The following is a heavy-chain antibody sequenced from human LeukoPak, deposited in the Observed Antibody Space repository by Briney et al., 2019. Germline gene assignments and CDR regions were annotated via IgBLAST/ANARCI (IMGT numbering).Heavy chain of an antibody. CDR1: GGSISNNNW. D-gene: IGHD2-15*01. J-gene: IGHJ5*02. CDR2: IYHSGRT. Sequence: KPSETLSLTCVVSGGSISNNNWWSWVRQPPGQGLEWIGEIYHSGRTNYNPALRSRVTISVDSSNNQFSLKLSSVTAADTAVYYCAAQSGYYSGGWFDPWGQGTLVTVS. V-gene: IGHV4-4*02. CDR3: AAQSGYYSGGWFDP.